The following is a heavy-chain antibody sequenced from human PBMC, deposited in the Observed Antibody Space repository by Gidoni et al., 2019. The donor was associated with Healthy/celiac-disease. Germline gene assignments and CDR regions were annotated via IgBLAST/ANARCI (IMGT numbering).Heavy chain of an antibody. V-gene: IGHV4-4*02. Sequence: VQLQASGPGLVTPSGTLSLPCAVSGGPIRSCTWWSWVRQPPGKGLEWIGEIYPRGSTNYNPSLKSRVTISVDKSKNQFSLKLSSVTAADTAVYYCARGAPGGRTSYGDYPHFDYWGQGTLVTVSS. CDR1: GGPIRSCTW. D-gene: IGHD4-17*01. CDR2: IYPRGST. J-gene: IGHJ4*02. CDR3: ARGAPGGRTSYGDYPHFDY.